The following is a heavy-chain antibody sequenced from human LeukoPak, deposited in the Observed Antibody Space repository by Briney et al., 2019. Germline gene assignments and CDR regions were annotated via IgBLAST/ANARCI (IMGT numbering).Heavy chain of an antibody. CDR1: GXTFSRFG. V-gene: IGHV3-33*01. J-gene: IGHJ4*02. Sequence: GGSLRLSCEASGXTFSRFGMHWVRQAPGKGLEWVAVIWYDGSNQDYADSVKGRFTISRDNSKNTLYLQVSSLRAEDTAVYYCARDRWYDGSGYIAAFDYWGQGTLVTVS. D-gene: IGHD3-22*01. CDR2: IWYDGSNQ. CDR3: ARDRWYDGSGYIAAFDY.